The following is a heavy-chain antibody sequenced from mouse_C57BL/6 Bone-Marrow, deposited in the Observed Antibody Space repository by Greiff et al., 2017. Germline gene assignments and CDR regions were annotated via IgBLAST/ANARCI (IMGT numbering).Heavy chain of an antibody. CDR1: EYEFPSHD. Sequence: DVQLQESGGGLVQPGESLKLSCESNEYEFPSHDMSWVRKTPEKRLELVAAINSDGGSTYYPDTIESRFIFSRDNSTKTLYLQMSSLRSEDTAYYYCGRHRDYGSSYDWYFDVWGTGTTVTVSS. CDR3: GRHRDYGSSYDWYFDV. J-gene: IGHJ1*03. V-gene: IGHV5-2*01. D-gene: IGHD1-1*01. CDR2: INSDGGST.